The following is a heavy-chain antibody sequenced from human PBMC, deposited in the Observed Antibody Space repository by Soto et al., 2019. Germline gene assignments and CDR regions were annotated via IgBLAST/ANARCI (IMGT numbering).Heavy chain of an antibody. D-gene: IGHD6-19*01. CDR1: GFTFSSYG. CDR3: AKDRSSSGWYEQEHYFDY. V-gene: IGHV3-30*18. CDR2: ISYDGSNK. J-gene: IGHJ4*02. Sequence: GGSLRLSCAASGFTFSSYGMHWVRQAPGKGLEWVAVISYDGSNKYYADSVKGRFTISRDNSKNTLYLQMNSLRAEDTAVYYCAKDRSSSGWYEQEHYFDYWGQGTLVTVSS.